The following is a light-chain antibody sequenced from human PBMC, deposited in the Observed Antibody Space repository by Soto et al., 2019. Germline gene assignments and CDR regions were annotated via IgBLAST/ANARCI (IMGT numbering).Light chain of an antibody. Sequence: DIVMTQTPLSLSVTPGQPASISCKSSQSLLGSDGKTYLSWYLQKPGHPPQLLIFEVSNHFSGVSDRFSGSGSGTDFTLKISRVEAEHVGVYYCMQSVQFPRTFGGGTKVEIK. J-gene: IGKJ4*01. CDR2: EVS. V-gene: IGKV2D-29*01. CDR3: MQSVQFPRT. CDR1: QSLLGSDGKTY.